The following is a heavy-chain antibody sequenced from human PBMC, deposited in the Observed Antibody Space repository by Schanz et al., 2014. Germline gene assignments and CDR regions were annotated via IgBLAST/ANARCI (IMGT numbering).Heavy chain of an antibody. Sequence: QVPVMQSGAEVKRPGSSMKVSCKASGGTFSDYTFSWVRQAPGQGLEWMGRIILNFGIEKYAEKFQGRLTITADKSRSTVFMELRRLRSEDTAIYYCAREDCSINSCYDLDYWGQGTLLTFSS. CDR1: GGTFSDYT. CDR2: IILNFGIE. V-gene: IGHV1-69*08. CDR3: AREDCSINSCYDLDY. D-gene: IGHD3-22*01. J-gene: IGHJ4*02.